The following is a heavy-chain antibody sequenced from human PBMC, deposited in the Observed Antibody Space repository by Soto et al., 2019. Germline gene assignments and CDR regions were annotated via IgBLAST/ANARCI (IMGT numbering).Heavy chain of an antibody. CDR1: GFTFSTYA. D-gene: IGHD5-18*01. CDR2: LNGSGGST. CDR3: AKANPLQLWTPYYFDY. J-gene: IGHJ4*02. Sequence: GGSLRLSCAASGFTFSTYAMSWVRQAPGKGLEWVSLLNGSGGSTYYADSVKGRFTIYRDNSKNTLYLQMDGLRAEDTAVYFCAKANPLQLWTPYYFDYWGQGTLVTVSS. V-gene: IGHV3-23*01.